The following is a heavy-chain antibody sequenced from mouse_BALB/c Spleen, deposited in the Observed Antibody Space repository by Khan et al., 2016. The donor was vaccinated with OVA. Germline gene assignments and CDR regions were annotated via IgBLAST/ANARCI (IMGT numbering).Heavy chain of an antibody. Sequence: QIQLVQSGPELKKPGETVKISCKASGHTFTNFGMSWVKQAPGKGLKWMGWINTYTGEPTYADDFNGRFAFSLEASASTAYLQINNLTNEDTATYFCARPPYFSYAMDNWGQGTSVTVSS. CDR3: ARPPYFSYAMDN. J-gene: IGHJ4*01. CDR1: GHTFTNFG. V-gene: IGHV9-3-1*01. CDR2: INTYTGEP.